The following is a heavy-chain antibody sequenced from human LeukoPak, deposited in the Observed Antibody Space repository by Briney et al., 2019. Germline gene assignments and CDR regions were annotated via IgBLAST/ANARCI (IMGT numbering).Heavy chain of an antibody. CDR3: GKDRSLVPAALNY. D-gene: IGHD2-2*01. V-gene: IGHV3-23*01. J-gene: IGHJ4*02. Sequence: GGSLRLSCAASGFNFSNYAMTWVRQAPGKGLECVSGISGSGDSTYYADSVKGRFTISRDNSKNNLYLQMNSLRAEDTALYYCGKDRSLVPAALNYWGQGTLVIVSS. CDR2: ISGSGDST. CDR1: GFNFSNYA.